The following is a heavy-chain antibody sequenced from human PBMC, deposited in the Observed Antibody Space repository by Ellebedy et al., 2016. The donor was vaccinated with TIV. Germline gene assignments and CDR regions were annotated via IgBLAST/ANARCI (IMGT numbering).Heavy chain of an antibody. D-gene: IGHD6-25*01. J-gene: IGHJ4*02. CDR1: GFTFSTHW. Sequence: GGSLRLXCVGSGFTFSTHWMSWVRQAPGKGLEWVANIKQDGTEKNYVDSVKGRFTISRDNAKNSIYLQMNSLRAEDTAVYYCARDIGGDTFDYWGQGTLVSVSS. CDR3: ARDIGGDTFDY. V-gene: IGHV3-7*01. CDR2: IKQDGTEK.